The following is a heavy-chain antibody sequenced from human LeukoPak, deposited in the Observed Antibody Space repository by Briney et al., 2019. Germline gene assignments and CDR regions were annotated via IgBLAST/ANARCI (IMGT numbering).Heavy chain of an antibody. CDR2: ISWNSGSI. CDR3: AKSRGGLVHLALDY. V-gene: IGHV3-9*03. D-gene: IGHD6-6*01. Sequence: GGSLRLSCAASGFTFDDYAIHWVRQAPGKGLEWVSGISWNSGSIGYAASVKGRFPISRDNAKNSLYLQMNSLRAEDMGLYYCAKSRGGLVHLALDYWGEGTLVTVSS. J-gene: IGHJ4*02. CDR1: GFTFDDYA.